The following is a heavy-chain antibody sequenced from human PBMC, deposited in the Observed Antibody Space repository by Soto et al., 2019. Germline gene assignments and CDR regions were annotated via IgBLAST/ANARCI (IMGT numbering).Heavy chain of an antibody. CDR1: GRSMSSNY. Sequence: LSLTCSVSGRSMSSNYWSWIRQSPDKGLEWLGYVFYGGTDYNPSLGGRVSMSVEASKSQFSLKLTSVTVADTAVYYCASYRGALYFESWGPGILVTVSS. CDR2: VFYGGT. J-gene: IGHJ4*02. CDR3: ASYRGALYFES. D-gene: IGHD3-16*01. V-gene: IGHV4-59*01.